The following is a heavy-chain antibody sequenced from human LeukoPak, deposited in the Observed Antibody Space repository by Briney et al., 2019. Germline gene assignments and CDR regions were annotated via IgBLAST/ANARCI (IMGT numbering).Heavy chain of an antibody. Sequence: PGGSLRLSCAASGFTFSSYSMHWVRQAPGKGLEWVAFIRYDVSNKYYADSVKGRFTISRDNSKNTLYLQMNSLRAEDTAVYYCAKDSNYGSGSYYNVRYYYYGMDVWGQGTTVTVSS. CDR3: AKDSNYGSGSYYNVRYYYYGMDV. CDR1: GFTFSSYS. V-gene: IGHV3-30*02. D-gene: IGHD3-10*01. CDR2: IRYDVSNK. J-gene: IGHJ6*02.